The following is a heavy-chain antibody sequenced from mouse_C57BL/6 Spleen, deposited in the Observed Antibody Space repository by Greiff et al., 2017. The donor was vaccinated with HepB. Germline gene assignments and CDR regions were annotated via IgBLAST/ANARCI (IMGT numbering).Heavy chain of an antibody. V-gene: IGHV1-50*01. J-gene: IGHJ4*01. D-gene: IGHD2-1*01. CDR2: IDPSDSYT. CDR1: GYTFTSYW. Sequence: QVQLQQPGAELVKPGASVKLSCKASGYTFTSYWMQWVNQRPGQGLEWIGEIDPSDSYTNYNQKFKGKATLTVDTSSSTAYMQLSSLTSEDSAVYYCAIPPQGNYRGDYAMDYWGQGTSVTVSS. CDR3: AIPPQGNYRGDYAMDY.